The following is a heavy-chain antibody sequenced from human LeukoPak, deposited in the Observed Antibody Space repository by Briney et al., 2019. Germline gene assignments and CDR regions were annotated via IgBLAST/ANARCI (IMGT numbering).Heavy chain of an antibody. CDR1: GFTFSSYA. Sequence: GGSLRLSCAASGFTFSSYAMHWVRQAPGKGLEWVSVIYSGGSTYYADSVKGRFTISRDNSKNTLYLQMNSLRAEDTAVYYCAREVALRGMDVWGQGTTVTVSS. CDR2: IYSGGST. V-gene: IGHV3-53*01. CDR3: AREVALRGMDV. J-gene: IGHJ6*02. D-gene: IGHD5-12*01.